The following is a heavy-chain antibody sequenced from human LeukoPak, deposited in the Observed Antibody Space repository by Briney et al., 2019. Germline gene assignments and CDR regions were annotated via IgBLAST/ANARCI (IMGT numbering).Heavy chain of an antibody. J-gene: IGHJ4*02. CDR3: ARDRGPNWWEVYAFDN. CDR2: ISSSSSHI. CDR1: GFTFSSYS. V-gene: IGHV3-21*01. D-gene: IGHD3-10*01. Sequence: PGGSLRLSCVASGFTFSSYSMNWVRQAPGKGLEWVSSISSSSSHIYYGDSVKGRFIISRDNAKNSLYLHMNSLRAEDTAVYYCARDRGPNWWEVYAFDNWGQGTLVTVPS.